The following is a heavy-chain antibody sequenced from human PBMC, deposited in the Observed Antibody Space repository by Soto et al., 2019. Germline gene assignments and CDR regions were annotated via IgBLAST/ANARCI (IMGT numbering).Heavy chain of an antibody. V-gene: IGHV4-59*01. CDR3: SRAVLVPAAGFDP. CDR1: GGSISSYY. Sequence: QVQLQESGPGLVKPSETLSLTCTVSGGSISSYYWSWIRHPPGKGLEWIGYIYYSGSTNYTPSLKSLVTISVDTSKNQFSLKLSSVTAADTAVYYCSRAVLVPAAGFDPWGQGTLVTASS. D-gene: IGHD2-2*01. J-gene: IGHJ5*02. CDR2: IYYSGST.